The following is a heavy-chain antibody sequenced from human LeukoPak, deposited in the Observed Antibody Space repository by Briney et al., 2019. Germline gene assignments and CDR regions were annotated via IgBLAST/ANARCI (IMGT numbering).Heavy chain of an antibody. D-gene: IGHD3-10*01. CDR2: VYPGSGSDT. Sequence: GESLKISCEGSGYLFSNYWIAWVRQMPGKGLEWVGVVYPGSGSDTRYSPSFQGRVTVSADKSISTAYLQWTSLRASDSAIYYCARNHYYGAGTYYNVFDAFDLWGQGTMVTVSS. CDR1: GYLFSNYW. V-gene: IGHV5-51*01. J-gene: IGHJ3*01. CDR3: ARNHYYGAGTYYNVFDAFDL.